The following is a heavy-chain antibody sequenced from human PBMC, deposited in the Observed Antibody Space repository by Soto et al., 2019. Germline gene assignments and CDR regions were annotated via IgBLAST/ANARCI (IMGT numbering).Heavy chain of an antibody. Sequence: QVQLVQSGPEVKKPGASVKVSCKTSGYTFTSFGIAWVRQAPGQGLEWMGWISTSKGNTNYAQKFKGRVTMTTDTPTSTAYMELRSLRSDATAFYYCATRSPAFDFWGQGTLVTVSS. CDR2: ISTSKGNT. J-gene: IGHJ4*02. CDR1: GYTFTSFG. CDR3: ATRSPAFDF. V-gene: IGHV1-18*01.